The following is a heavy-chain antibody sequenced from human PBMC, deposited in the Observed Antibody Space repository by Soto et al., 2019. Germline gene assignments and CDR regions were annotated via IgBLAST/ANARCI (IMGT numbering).Heavy chain of an antibody. J-gene: IGHJ4*02. V-gene: IGHV3-33*01. CDR3: ASVNGDYVFDY. CDR2: IWFDGSNK. D-gene: IGHD4-17*01. CDR1: GFTSSRYG. Sequence: QVHLVESGGGVVQPGTSLRLSCAASGFTSSRYGMHWIRQAPGKGLEWVAIIWFDGSNKNYADSVKGRFTISRDNSKNTLYLEMNSLRAEDTAVYYCASVNGDYVFDYWGQGTQVTVSS.